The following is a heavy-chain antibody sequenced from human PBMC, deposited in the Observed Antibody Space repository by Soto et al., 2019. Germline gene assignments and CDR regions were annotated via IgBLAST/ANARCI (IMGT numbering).Heavy chain of an antibody. D-gene: IGHD2-15*01. CDR3: ARASGLVVAATQYWFDP. V-gene: IGHV4-59*01. J-gene: IGHJ5*02. CDR1: GGSISSYY. Sequence: SETLSLTCTVSGGSISSYYWSWIRQPPGKGLEWIGYIYYSGSTNYNPSLKSRVTISVDTSKNQFSLKLSSVTAADTAVYYCARASGLVVAATQYWFDPWGQGTLVTSPQ. CDR2: IYYSGST.